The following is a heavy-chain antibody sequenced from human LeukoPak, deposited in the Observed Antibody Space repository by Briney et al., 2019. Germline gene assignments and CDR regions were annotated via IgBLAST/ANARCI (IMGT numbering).Heavy chain of an antibody. CDR2: MNPNSGNT. CDR1: GGTFSHYG. CDR3: ARIRDGYNDAYDI. Sequence: ASVKVSCKASGGTFSHYGISWVRQATGQGLEWMGWMNPNSGNTGYAQKFQGRVTMTSDTSARTVYMELSSLRSEDTAIYYCARIRDGYNDAYDIWGQGTVVTVPS. J-gene: IGHJ3*02. V-gene: IGHV1-8*02. D-gene: IGHD5-24*01.